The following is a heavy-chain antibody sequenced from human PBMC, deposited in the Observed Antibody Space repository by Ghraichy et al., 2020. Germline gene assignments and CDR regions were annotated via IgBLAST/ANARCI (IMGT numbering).Heavy chain of an antibody. CDR2: ISDSGGRT. V-gene: IGHV3-23*01. Sequence: GGVLRLSCAASGFTFSNFAMTWVRQGPGKGLEWLSSISDSGGRTYYADSVKGRFTISRDKSKNTLYLQMNSLRVEDTAVYYCAKNVWFGETLYPPDNWGQGTLVTVSS. CDR3: AKNVWFGETLYPPDN. D-gene: IGHD3-10*01. J-gene: IGHJ4*02. CDR1: GFTFSNFA.